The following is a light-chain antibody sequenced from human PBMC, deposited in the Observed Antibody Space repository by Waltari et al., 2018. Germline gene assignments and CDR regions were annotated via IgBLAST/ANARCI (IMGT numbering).Light chain of an antibody. V-gene: IGLV1-36*01. J-gene: IGLJ3*02. Sequence: QSVLTQPPSVSEAPRQRVTISCSGSSSNIGNNAVTWYQQLPGKAPKLLIYYNDLLPSGVSDRFSGSKSGTSASLAISGLQSEDEADYYCAAWDDSLNGPVFGGGTKLTVV. CDR2: YND. CDR3: AAWDDSLNGPV. CDR1: SSNIGNNA.